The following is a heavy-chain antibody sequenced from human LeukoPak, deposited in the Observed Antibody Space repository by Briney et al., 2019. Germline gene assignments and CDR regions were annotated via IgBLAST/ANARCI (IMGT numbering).Heavy chain of an antibody. V-gene: IGHV1-2*02. D-gene: IGHD3-22*01. CDR1: GYTFTGYY. Sequence: ASVKVSCKASGYTFTGYYMHWVRQAPGQGLEWMGWINPNSGGTNYAQKFQGRVTMTRDTSISTAYMELRSLRSDDTAVYYCARDNHYYDSSGYYLIDYWGQGTLVTVSS. J-gene: IGHJ4*02. CDR3: ARDNHYYDSSGYYLIDY. CDR2: INPNSGGT.